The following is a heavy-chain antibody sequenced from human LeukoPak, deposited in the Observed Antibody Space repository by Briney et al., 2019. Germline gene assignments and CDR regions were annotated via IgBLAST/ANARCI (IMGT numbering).Heavy chain of an antibody. J-gene: IGHJ4*02. CDR3: ARHARRDAYNPNDY. D-gene: IGHD5-24*01. CDR1: GGSISSYY. V-gene: IGHV4-4*09. CDR2: IHSTGTT. Sequence: PSETLSLSCTVSGGSISSYYWSWIRQPPGKELQWIGYIHSTGTTKFNPSLESRVTMSVDTSKNQFSLKLSFVTAADTAVYYCARHARRDAYNPNDYWGQGTLVTVSS.